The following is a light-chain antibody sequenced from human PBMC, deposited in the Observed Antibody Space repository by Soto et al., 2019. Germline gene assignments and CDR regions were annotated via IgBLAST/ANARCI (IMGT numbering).Light chain of an antibody. CDR1: QSVSSN. CDR2: GAS. J-gene: IGKJ5*01. V-gene: IGKV3-15*01. CDR3: QQYNNWPSIT. Sequence: EIVMTQSRATLSVSPGERATLSCRASQSVSSNLAWYQQKPGQAPRLLIYGASTRATGIPARFSGSGSGTEFTLTISSPQSEDFAVYYCQQYNNWPSITFGQGTRLAIK.